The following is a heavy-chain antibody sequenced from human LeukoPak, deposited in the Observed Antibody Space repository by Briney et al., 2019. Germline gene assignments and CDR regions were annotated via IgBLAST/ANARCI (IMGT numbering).Heavy chain of an antibody. V-gene: IGHV4-59*11. CDR2: VYFSGST. CDR1: GASIRSHY. D-gene: IGHD5-24*01. Sequence: SETLSLTCTVSGASIRSHYWSWIRQPPGKGLEWIGYVYFSGSTNYNPSIRSRVTISVDTSKNHFSLRLSSVTAADTAVYYCASQAYNSNFFYLDNWGQGSLVTVSS. J-gene: IGHJ4*02. CDR3: ASQAYNSNFFYLDN.